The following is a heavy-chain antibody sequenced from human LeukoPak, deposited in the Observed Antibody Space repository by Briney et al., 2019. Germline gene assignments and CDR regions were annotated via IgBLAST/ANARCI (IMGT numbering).Heavy chain of an antibody. CDR1: GLTFRTTW. D-gene: IGHD1-7*01. V-gene: IGHV3-74*01. CDR3: ATARNFRFEY. Sequence: GGSLRLSCATSGLTFRTTWMHWVRQAPGKGLMWVSRINGEGTTIDYADSVKGRFTVSRDYAKNTLFLQMNNLRTEDTALYFCATARNFRFEYWGQGSLVIVSA. CDR2: INGEGTTI. J-gene: IGHJ4*02.